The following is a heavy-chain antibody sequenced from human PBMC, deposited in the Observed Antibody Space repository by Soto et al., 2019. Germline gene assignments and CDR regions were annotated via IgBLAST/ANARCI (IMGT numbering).Heavy chain of an antibody. V-gene: IGHV4-59*01. J-gene: IGHJ4*02. D-gene: IGHD5-12*01. Sequence: SETLSLTCTVSGGSISNYYWSWIRQPPGRTLEWIGYIYDSGTTDYNPSLKSRVTISLDTSKNQFSLMLSSLRSEDTAVYYCARAPVAKGLDYWGQGTLVTVSS. CDR2: IYDSGTT. CDR3: ARAPVAKGLDY. CDR1: GGSISNYY.